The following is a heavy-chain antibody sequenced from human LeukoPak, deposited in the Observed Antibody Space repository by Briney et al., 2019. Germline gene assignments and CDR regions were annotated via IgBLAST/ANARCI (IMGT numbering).Heavy chain of an antibody. CDR2: FDPEDGGT. CDR3: ATSLYSSYYYYGMDV. D-gene: IGHD2-21*01. Sequence: GASVKVSCKVSGYTLTELSMHWVRQAPGKGLEWMGGFDPEDGGTIYAQKFQGRVTMTEDTSTDTAYMELSSLRSEDTAVYYCATSLYSSYYYYGMDVWGQGTTVTVSS. V-gene: IGHV1-24*01. J-gene: IGHJ6*02. CDR1: GYTLTELS.